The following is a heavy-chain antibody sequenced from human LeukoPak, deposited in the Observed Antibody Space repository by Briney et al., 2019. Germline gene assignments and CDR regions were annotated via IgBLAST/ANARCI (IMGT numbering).Heavy chain of an antibody. D-gene: IGHD5-24*01. CDR1: GGTFSSYA. J-gene: IGHJ4*02. Sequence: ASVKVSCKASGGTFSSYAFSWVRQAPGQGLEWMGGIIPIVGTTNYAQMFQGRVTITADESTSTVYMELSSLRSEDTAVYYCACAGGATTPPFDYWGQGTLVTVSS. CDR2: IIPIVGTT. V-gene: IGHV1-69*13. CDR3: ACAGGATTPPFDY.